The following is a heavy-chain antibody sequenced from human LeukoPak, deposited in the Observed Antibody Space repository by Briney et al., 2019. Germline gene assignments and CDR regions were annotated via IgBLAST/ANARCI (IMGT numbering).Heavy chain of an antibody. CDR3: ARGDPHADL. Sequence: GGSLRLSCAASGFDLSTYEMNWVRQATGRGLEWIADITISGHTKNYADSVKGRFTISRDNARTSLYLQMNSLRVEDTGVYYCARGDPHADLWGQGTLVTVSS. J-gene: IGHJ5*02. V-gene: IGHV3-48*03. CDR1: GFDLSTYE. CDR2: ITISGHTK.